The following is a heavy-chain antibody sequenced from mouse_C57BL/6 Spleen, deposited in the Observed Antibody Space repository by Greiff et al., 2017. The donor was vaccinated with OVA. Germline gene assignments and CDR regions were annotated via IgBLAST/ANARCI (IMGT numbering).Heavy chain of an antibody. V-gene: IGHV1-50*01. Sequence: QVQLKQPGAELVKPGASVKLSCKASGYTFTSYWMQWVKQRPGQGLEWIGEIDPSDSYTNYNQKFKGKATLTVDTSSSTAYMQLSSLTSEDSAVYYCARRTRRYFDVWGTGTTVTVSS. CDR1: GYTFTSYW. J-gene: IGHJ1*03. CDR2: IDPSDSYT. CDR3: ARRTRRYFDV.